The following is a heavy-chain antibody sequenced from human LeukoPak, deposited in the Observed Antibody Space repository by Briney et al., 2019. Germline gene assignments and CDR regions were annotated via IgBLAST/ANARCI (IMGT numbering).Heavy chain of an antibody. D-gene: IGHD6-19*01. Sequence: SVKVSCKASGATFSSYAISWVRQAPGQGLEWMGGIIPIFGTANYAQKFQGRVTITGDESTSTAYMELSSLRSEDTAVYYCARDPLPYSSGLYPMPGYWGQGTLVTVSS. J-gene: IGHJ4*02. V-gene: IGHV1-69*13. CDR1: GATFSSYA. CDR3: ARDPLPYSSGLYPMPGY. CDR2: IIPIFGTA.